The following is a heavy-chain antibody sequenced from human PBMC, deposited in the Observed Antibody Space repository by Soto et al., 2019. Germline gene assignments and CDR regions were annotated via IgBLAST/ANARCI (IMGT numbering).Heavy chain of an antibody. J-gene: IGHJ3*02. CDR2: ISAYNGNT. CDR1: GYNFTSYG. Sequence: ASVKVSCKASGYNFTSYGISWVRQAPGQGLEWMGWISAYNGNTNYAQKLQGRVTMTTDTSTSTGYMELRGLRSDDTAVYYCARGRLEXDYGDYVGANDAFDIWGQGTMVTVSS. D-gene: IGHD4-17*01. V-gene: IGHV1-18*01. CDR3: ARGRLEXDYGDYVGANDAFDI.